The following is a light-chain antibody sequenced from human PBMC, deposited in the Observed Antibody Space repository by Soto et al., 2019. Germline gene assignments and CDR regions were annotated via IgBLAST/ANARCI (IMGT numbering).Light chain of an antibody. Sequence: QSVLTQPAPVSGSPGQSITISCTGTSSDVGAYNYVSWYQQHPGKAPKLMIYDVSDRPSGVSNRFSGSKSDNTASLTISGLQAEDEADYYCTSYTTTSPVVFRAATTVTVL. CDR1: SSDVGAYNY. J-gene: IGLJ2*01. CDR3: TSYTTTSPVV. V-gene: IGLV2-14*03. CDR2: DVS.